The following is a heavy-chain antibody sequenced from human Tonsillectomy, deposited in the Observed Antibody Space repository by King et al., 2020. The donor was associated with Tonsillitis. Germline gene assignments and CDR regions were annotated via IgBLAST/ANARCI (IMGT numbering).Heavy chain of an antibody. D-gene: IGHD2-15*01. J-gene: IGHJ4*02. Sequence: EVQLVESGGGLVQPGGSLRLSCEASGFTFSNYWMTWVRQAPGRGLEWVANIKEDGSEKNYVDSVKGRFTISRDNAKNSLYLQMNSLRAEDTAVFYCVRAGSEHDSWGRGTLVTVSS. CDR2: IKEDGSEK. CDR3: VRAGSEHDS. CDR1: GFTFSNYW. V-gene: IGHV3-7*01.